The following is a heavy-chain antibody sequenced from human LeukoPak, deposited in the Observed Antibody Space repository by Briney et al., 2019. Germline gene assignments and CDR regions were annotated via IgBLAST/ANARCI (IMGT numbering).Heavy chain of an antibody. CDR3: ARNPDLELHWFDP. D-gene: IGHD1-26*01. CDR1: GGSISSGGYY. V-gene: IGHV4-30-2*01. J-gene: IGHJ5*02. Sequence: PSQTLSLTCNVSGGSISSGGYYWSWLRQPTGTGLEWIGYIYHSGSTYYNPSLKRRVTISVDRSKNQFSLKLSSVTAADTAVYYCARNPDLELHWFDPWGQGTLVTVSS. CDR2: IYHSGST.